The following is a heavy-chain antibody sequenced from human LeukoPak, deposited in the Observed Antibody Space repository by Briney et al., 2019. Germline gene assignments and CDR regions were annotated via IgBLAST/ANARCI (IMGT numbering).Heavy chain of an antibody. J-gene: IGHJ4*02. V-gene: IGHV4-61*02. D-gene: IGHD6-6*01. Sequence: PSQTLSLTCTVSGGSISSGSYYRSWIRQPAGKGLEWIGRIYTSGSTNYNPSLKSRVTISVDTSKNQFSLKLSSVTAADTAVYYCARSMYSSSLFGTTGTFDYWGQGTLVTVSS. CDR1: GGSISSGSYY. CDR2: IYTSGST. CDR3: ARSMYSSSLFGTTGTFDY.